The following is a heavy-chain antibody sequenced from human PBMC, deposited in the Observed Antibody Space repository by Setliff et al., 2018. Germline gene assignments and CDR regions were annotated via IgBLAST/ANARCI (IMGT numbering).Heavy chain of an antibody. J-gene: IGHJ6*03. Sequence: ASVKISCKASGYTFTNYGISWVRQAPGQGLEWMGWISAYNGNTNYAQKLQGRVTMTTDTSTSTAYMELRSLRSDDTAVYYCARVPLPLDIVVVVAATPLEYYYYMYGCGKGTTVTVSS. CDR1: GYTFTNYG. CDR2: ISAYNGNT. V-gene: IGHV1-18*01. CDR3: ARVPLPLDIVVVVAATPLEYYYYMYG. D-gene: IGHD2-15*01.